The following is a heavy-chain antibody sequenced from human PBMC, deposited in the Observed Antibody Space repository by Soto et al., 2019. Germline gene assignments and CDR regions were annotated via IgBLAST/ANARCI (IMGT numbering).Heavy chain of an antibody. Sequence: QVQLVQSGAEVKKPGASVKVSCKASGYTFTSYGISWVRQAPGQGLEWMGWISAYNGNTNYAQKLQGRVTMTTDTSTSTAXXEXRXXRSDDTAVYYCARDPTTSGYSSGWYSSYYYYGMDVWGQGTTVTVSS. J-gene: IGHJ6*02. CDR2: ISAYNGNT. V-gene: IGHV1-18*01. CDR3: ARDPTTSGYSSGWYSSYYYYGMDV. CDR1: GYTFTSYG. D-gene: IGHD6-19*01.